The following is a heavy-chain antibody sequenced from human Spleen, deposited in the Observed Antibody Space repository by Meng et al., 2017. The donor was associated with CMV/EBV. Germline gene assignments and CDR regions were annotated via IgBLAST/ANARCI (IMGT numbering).Heavy chain of an antibody. CDR2: INPNSGGT. Sequence: SRYTFTAYYLHWVRQAPGQGLEWMGWINPNSGGTKYAQKFQGRVIITEDTSISTAYMEITRLRSDDTAVYYCARMPHPPYSYRGMDVWGQGTAVTVSS. J-gene: IGHJ6*02. CDR1: RYTFTAYY. V-gene: IGHV1-2*02. CDR3: ARMPHPPYSYRGMDV. D-gene: IGHD2-21*01.